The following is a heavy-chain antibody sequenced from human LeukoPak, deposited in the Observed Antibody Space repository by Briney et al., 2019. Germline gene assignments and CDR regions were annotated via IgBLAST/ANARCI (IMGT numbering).Heavy chain of an antibody. D-gene: IGHD1-20*01. CDR2: ISHDGSHI. Sequence: GRSLRLSCAASGFAFSQFTVPWVRQAPGKGLEWVAVISHDGSHIYYADSVRGRVTISRDNSRSTLFLQMNSLRADDTGVYHCARVGYNFNLGNAFDVWGQGTVVTVSS. J-gene: IGHJ3*01. V-gene: IGHV3-30-3*01. CDR3: ARVGYNFNLGNAFDV. CDR1: GFAFSQFT.